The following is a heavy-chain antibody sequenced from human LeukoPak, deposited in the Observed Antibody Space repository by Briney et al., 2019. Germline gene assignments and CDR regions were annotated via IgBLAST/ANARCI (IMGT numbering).Heavy chain of an antibody. CDR1: GGSATIAGYY. V-gene: IGHV4-61*08. J-gene: IGHJ3*02. Sequence: PSETLSLTCTVSGGSATIAGYYSSWIRHPPGNGLEFIVYIHYSGSTNYNPSLKSRVTISVDTSKNQFSLKLSSVTAADTAVYYCARSSTLYYDILTGYYTPGPFDIWGQGTMFTVSS. CDR2: IHYSGST. CDR3: ARSSTLYYDILTGYYTPGPFDI. D-gene: IGHD3-9*01.